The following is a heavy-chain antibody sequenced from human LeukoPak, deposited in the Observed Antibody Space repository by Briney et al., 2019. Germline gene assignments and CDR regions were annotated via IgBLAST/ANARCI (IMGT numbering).Heavy chain of an antibody. D-gene: IGHD3-22*01. CDR3: ARGYDSSAYYPFNY. CDR1: GGSLSTHH. J-gene: IGHJ4*02. V-gene: IGHV4-59*11. Sequence: SETLSLTCVVSGGSLSTHHWSWIRQSPGRGLEWIGYISDSGSTNYNPSLKSRVTISVDTSKNQFSLMLSSVTAADTAVYHCARGYDSSAYYPFNYWGQGTLVTVSS. CDR2: ISDSGST.